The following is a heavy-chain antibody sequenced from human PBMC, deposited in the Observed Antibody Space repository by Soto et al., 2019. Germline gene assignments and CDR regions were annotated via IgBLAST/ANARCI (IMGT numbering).Heavy chain of an antibody. CDR3: AWIREQWLVYEIYDAFDI. D-gene: IGHD6-19*01. J-gene: IGHJ3*02. CDR1: GFSLSNARMG. CDR2: IFSNDEK. V-gene: IGHV2-26*01. Sequence: QVTLKESGPVLVKPTETLTLTCTVSGFSLSNARMGVSWIRQPPGKALEWLAHIFSNDEKSYSTSLKSRLTISKDTSKSQVVLTMTNMDPVDTATYYCAWIREQWLVYEIYDAFDIWGQGTMVTVSS.